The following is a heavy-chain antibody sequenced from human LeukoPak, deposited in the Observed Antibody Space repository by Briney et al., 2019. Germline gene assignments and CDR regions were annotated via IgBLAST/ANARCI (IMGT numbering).Heavy chain of an antibody. J-gene: IGHJ5*02. D-gene: IGHD6-6*01. Sequence: GASVKVSCKATGYTFTAYYMQWVRQAPGQGLEWMGWINPNSGTTNCAQKFQGRVTMTRDMSISTAYMELNRLRSDDAAIYYCASIAARRDLRPPVPWGQGTLVTVSS. V-gene: IGHV1-2*02. CDR2: INPNSGTT. CDR1: GYTFTAYY. CDR3: ASIAARRDLRPPVP.